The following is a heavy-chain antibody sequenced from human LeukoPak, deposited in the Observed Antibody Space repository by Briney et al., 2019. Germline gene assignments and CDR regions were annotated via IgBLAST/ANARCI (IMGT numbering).Heavy chain of an antibody. V-gene: IGHV3-23*01. Sequence: GGSLRLSCAASGFTFSSYGMSWVRQAPGKGLEWVSAISGSGGSTYYADSVKGRFTISRDNSKNTLYLQMNSLRAEDTAVYYCAKAWAKYCCGGSCYFGYWGQGTLVTVSS. J-gene: IGHJ4*02. CDR3: AKAWAKYCCGGSCYFGY. CDR2: ISGSGGST. D-gene: IGHD2-15*01. CDR1: GFTFSSYG.